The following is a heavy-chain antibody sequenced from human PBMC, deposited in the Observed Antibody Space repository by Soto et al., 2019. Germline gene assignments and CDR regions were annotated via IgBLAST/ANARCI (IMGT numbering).Heavy chain of an antibody. V-gene: IGHV1-18*01. J-gene: IGHJ6*02. CDR1: GYTFTSYG. D-gene: IGHD2-15*01. CDR2: ISAYNGNT. Sequence: VSVKVSCKASGYTFTSYGISWVRQAPGQGLEWMGWISAYNGNTNYAQKLQGRVTMTTDTSTSTAYMELRSLRSEDTAVYYCASAYCSGGSCYSLPPRYGMDGWGQGTTVTVSS. CDR3: ASAYCSGGSCYSLPPRYGMDG.